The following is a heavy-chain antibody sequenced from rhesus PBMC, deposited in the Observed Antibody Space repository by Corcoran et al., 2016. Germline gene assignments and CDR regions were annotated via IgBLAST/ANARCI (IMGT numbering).Heavy chain of an antibody. Sequence: EVQLVQSGAEVKKPGASVKISCKASGYTFTDYYLHWVRQAPGKGLEGMGCVDHEDGEAIHSQKCQDRVTITADTSTATAYMELSSLSSEDTAVYYCAKGVRQLEHLYSWGQGVLVTVSS. D-gene: IGHD6-25*01. V-gene: IGHV1-111*02. CDR1: GYTFTDYY. CDR3: AKGVRQLEHLYS. CDR2: VDHEDGEA. J-gene: IGHJ4*01.